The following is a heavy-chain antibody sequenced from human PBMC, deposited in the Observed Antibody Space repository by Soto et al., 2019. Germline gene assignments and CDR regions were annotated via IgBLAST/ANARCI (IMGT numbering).Heavy chain of an antibody. CDR1: GFTFSNAW. Sequence: GGSLRLSCAASGFTFSNAWMSWVRQAPGKGLEWVGRIKSKTVGGTTDYAAPVKCRFTISRDDSKNTLYLQMNSLKTEDTAVYSCTPDPYGDYAYFDYWGQGTLVTVSS. V-gene: IGHV3-15*01. CDR2: IKSKTVGGTT. J-gene: IGHJ4*02. CDR3: TPDPYGDYAYFDY. D-gene: IGHD4-17*01.